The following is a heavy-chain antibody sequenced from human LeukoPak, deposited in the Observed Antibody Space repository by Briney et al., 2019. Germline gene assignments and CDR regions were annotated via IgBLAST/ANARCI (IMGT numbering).Heavy chain of an antibody. CDR1: GGSISSSSYY. J-gene: IGHJ5*02. CDR2: IYYSGST. CDR3: ARRSSGWSRYWFDP. D-gene: IGHD6-19*01. Sequence: PSETLSLTRTVSGGSISSSSYYWGWIRQPPGKGLEWIGSIYYSGSTYYNPSLKSRVTISVDTSKNQFSLKLSSVTAADTAVYYCARRSSGWSRYWFDPWGQGTLVTVSS. V-gene: IGHV4-39*01.